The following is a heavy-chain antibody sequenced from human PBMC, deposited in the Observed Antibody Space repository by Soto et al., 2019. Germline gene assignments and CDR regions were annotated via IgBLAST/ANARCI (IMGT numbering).Heavy chain of an antibody. CDR2: ISGSGGST. Sequence: EVQLLESGGGLVQPGGSLRLSCAASGFTLSSYAMSWVRQAPGKGLEWVSAISGSGGSTYYADSMKGRFTISRDSSKNTLYLQMISLRAEDTAVYYCPKGYCSSSICEKLNAFRVKYYYNGMDVWGQGTTVTVSS. CDR1: GFTLSSYA. D-gene: IGHD2-2*01. J-gene: IGHJ6*02. CDR3: PKGYCSSSICEKLNAFRVKYYYNGMDV. V-gene: IGHV3-23*01.